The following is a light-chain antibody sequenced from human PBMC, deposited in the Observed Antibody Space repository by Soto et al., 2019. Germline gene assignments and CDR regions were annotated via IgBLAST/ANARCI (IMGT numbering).Light chain of an antibody. J-gene: IGKJ4*01. Sequence: EIVMTHSPATLSASPGEGATLSCKAGQNVYSNLAWYQQRPGQPPRLLIYDASTRATGISARFSGSGYGTEFTLTISSLQSEDFAVYFCQQCRNWPLTFGGGTKVDIK. CDR1: QNVYSN. CDR3: QQCRNWPLT. V-gene: IGKV3-15*01. CDR2: DAS.